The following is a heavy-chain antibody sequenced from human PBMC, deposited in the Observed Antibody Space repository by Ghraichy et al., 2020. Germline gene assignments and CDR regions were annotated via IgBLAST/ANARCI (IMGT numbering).Heavy chain of an antibody. J-gene: IGHJ4*02. CDR2: ISWNSGNI. V-gene: IGHV3-9*01. Sequence: SLNISCAASGFTFDDYAIHWVRQAPGKGLEWVSGISWNSGNIDYADSVKGRFTISRDNAKNSLYLQMNSLRAEDTALYYCAKGEESTISLVQGVDYWGQGTLVTVSS. CDR3: AKGEESTISLVQGVDY. D-gene: IGHD3-10*01. CDR1: GFTFDDYA.